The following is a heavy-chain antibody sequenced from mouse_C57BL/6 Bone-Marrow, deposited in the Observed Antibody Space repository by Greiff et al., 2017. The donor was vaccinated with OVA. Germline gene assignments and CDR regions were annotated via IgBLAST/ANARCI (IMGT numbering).Heavy chain of an antibody. D-gene: IGHD1-1*01. J-gene: IGHJ1*03. CDR3: ARDAGYYGSSYWYFDV. Sequence: EVQGVESGGGLVQSGRSLRLSCATSGFTFSDFYMEWVRQAPGKGLEWIAASRNKANDYTTEYSASVKGRFIVSRDTSQSILYLQMNALRAEDTAIYYCARDAGYYGSSYWYFDVWGTGTTVTVSS. V-gene: IGHV7-1*01. CDR1: GFTFSDFY. CDR2: SRNKANDYTT.